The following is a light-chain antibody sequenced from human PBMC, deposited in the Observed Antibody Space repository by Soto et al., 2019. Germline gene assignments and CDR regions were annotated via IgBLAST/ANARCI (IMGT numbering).Light chain of an antibody. Sequence: QSALTQPRSVSGSPGQSVTISCTGTSSDVGYYNYVSWYQRHPGKAPKLMIYDVFKRPSGVPDRFSGSKSGNTASLTISGLQAKDEGDYYCCSYAGNYNIYLFGTGTKVTVL. CDR2: DVF. J-gene: IGLJ1*01. V-gene: IGLV2-11*01. CDR3: CSYAGNYNIYL. CDR1: SSDVGYYNY.